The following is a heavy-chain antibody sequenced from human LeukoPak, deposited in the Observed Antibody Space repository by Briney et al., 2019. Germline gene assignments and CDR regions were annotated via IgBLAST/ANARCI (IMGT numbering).Heavy chain of an antibody. CDR3: ARDDRSRVVPAEFDY. V-gene: IGHV3-21*01. CDR1: GFTFSSYS. Sequence: GGSLRLSCAASGFTFSSYSMNWVRQAPGKGLEWVSSISSSSSYIYYADSVKGRFTISRDNAKNSLYLQMNSLRAEDTAVYYCARDDRSRVVPAEFDYRGQGTLVTVSS. D-gene: IGHD2-2*01. J-gene: IGHJ4*02. CDR2: ISSSSSYI.